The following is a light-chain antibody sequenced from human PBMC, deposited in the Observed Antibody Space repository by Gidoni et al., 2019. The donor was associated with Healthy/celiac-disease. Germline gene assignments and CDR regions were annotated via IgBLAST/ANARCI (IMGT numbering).Light chain of an antibody. V-gene: IGKV1-33*01. CDR1: HDINKY. CDR2: AAS. J-gene: IGKJ5*01. Sequence: DIQMTQSPSSLSASVGDRVPITCQASHDINKYLNWYQQKPGKAPKLLIYAASNLETGVPSRFSGSGSGTDFTFTISSLQPEDIATYYCQQYDSLPPITFGQGTRLEIK. CDR3: QQYDSLPPIT.